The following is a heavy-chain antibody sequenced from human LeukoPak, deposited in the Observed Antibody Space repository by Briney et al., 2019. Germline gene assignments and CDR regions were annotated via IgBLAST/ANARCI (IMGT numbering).Heavy chain of an antibody. D-gene: IGHD7-27*01. CDR1: GFTFSTYT. Sequence: GGSLRLSCAASGFTFSTYTMYWVRHPPGKRLEWVSIIGNNGGGIHYADSVKGRFTISRDNSKNALYLQMNSLRVEDTAVYYCAIDPNWGTHSWGQGVLVTVSS. CDR2: IGNNGGGI. CDR3: AIDPNWGTHS. V-gene: IGHV3-23*01. J-gene: IGHJ4*02.